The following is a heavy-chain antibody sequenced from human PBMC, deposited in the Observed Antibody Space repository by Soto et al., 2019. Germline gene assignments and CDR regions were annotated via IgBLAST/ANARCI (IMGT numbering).Heavy chain of an antibody. D-gene: IGHD3-22*01. V-gene: IGHV1-69*12. CDR3: AREQKDSGYNTDAFDI. Sequence: QVQLVQSGAEVKKPGSSVKVSCKASGGTFSSYAISWVRQAPGQGLEWMGGIIPIFGTANYAQKFQGRVTITADESTSTAYMELSSLRSADTAVYYCAREQKDSGYNTDAFDIWGQGTMVTVSS. CDR1: GGTFSSYA. J-gene: IGHJ3*02. CDR2: IIPIFGTA.